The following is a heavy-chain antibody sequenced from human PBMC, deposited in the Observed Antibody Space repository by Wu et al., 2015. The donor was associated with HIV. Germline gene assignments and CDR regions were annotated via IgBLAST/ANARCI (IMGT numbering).Heavy chain of an antibody. CDR1: GYSFINYG. Sequence: QVRLVQSGSEVKKPGASVKVSCKTSGYSFINYGITWVRQAPGQGLEWMGWISANNGDTSYAQKFQGRVTVTTDTSTTTSYMELRSLKSDDTAIYYCAREGVDAFHPWGQGTLVTVSS. V-gene: IGHV1-18*01. CDR3: AREGVDAFHP. D-gene: IGHD5-12*01. J-gene: IGHJ5*02. CDR2: ISANNGDT.